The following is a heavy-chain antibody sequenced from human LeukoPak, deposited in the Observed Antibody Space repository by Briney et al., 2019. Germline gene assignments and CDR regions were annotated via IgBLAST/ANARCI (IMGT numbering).Heavy chain of an antibody. CDR1: GYTFTGYY. CDR2: INPNSGGT. J-gene: IGHJ6*03. V-gene: IGHV1-2*02. Sequence: ASVKVSCKASGYTFTGYYMHWVRQAPGQGLEWMGWINPNSGGTNYAQKFQGRVTMTRDTSISTAYMELSRLRSDDTAVYYCAREGQVWSHYYYYYMDVWGKGTTVTVSS. CDR3: AREGQVWSHYYYYYMDV. D-gene: IGHD5-18*01.